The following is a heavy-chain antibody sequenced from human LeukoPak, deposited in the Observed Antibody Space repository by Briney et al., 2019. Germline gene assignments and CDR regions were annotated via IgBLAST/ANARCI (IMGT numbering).Heavy chain of an antibody. V-gene: IGHV4-34*01. CDR2: INHSGST. CDR1: GGSFSGYY. Sequence: SETLSLTCAVYGGSFSGYYWSWIRQPPGKGLEWIGEINHSGSTNYNPSLKSRVTISVDTSKNQFSLKLGSVTAADTAVYYCARWFGDYNWFDPWGQGTLVTVSS. CDR3: ARWFGDYNWFDP. J-gene: IGHJ5*02. D-gene: IGHD3-10*01.